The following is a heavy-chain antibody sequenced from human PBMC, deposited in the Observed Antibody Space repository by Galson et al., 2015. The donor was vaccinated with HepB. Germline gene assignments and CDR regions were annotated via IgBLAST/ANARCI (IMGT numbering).Heavy chain of an antibody. J-gene: IGHJ6*02. CDR1: GYGFTTSW. Sequence: QSGAEVKKPGESLKISCKGSGYGFTTSWIAWVRQMPGKGLECMGIIYPGDSDTRYSPSFQGQVSISADKSINTAFLQWSSLKASDTAIYYCARSYYSSHGMDVWGQGTTVTVSS. V-gene: IGHV5-51*01. CDR2: IYPGDSDT. CDR3: ARSYYSSHGMDV.